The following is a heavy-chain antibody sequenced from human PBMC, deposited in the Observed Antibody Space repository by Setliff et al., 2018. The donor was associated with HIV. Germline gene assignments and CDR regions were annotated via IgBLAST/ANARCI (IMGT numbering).Heavy chain of an antibody. Sequence: SLRLSCAATGFTFDSYVLHWVRQAPGKGLEWVAVMSIHGNVIIYADSVEGRFTISRDNSKNRLFLQMNSLRDEDTAVYYCVKDVLKFWSGSGALDFWGPGTLVTVSS. CDR1: GFTFDSYV. D-gene: IGHD3-3*01. CDR2: MSIHGNVI. V-gene: IGHV3-30*18. J-gene: IGHJ4*02. CDR3: VKDVLKFWSGSGALDF.